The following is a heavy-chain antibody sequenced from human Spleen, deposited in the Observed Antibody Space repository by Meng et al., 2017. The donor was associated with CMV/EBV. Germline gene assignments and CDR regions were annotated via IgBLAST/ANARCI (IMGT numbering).Heavy chain of an antibody. Sequence: GESLKISCAVSGFTFSDYYMSWIRQAPGKGLEWVSVIYSGASRTYYADSVKGRFTISRDNSKNTLYLQMSSLRVEDTAMYYCVRGPRWLDPWGQGTLVTVSS. V-gene: IGHV3-23*03. CDR1: GFTFSDYY. CDR2: IYSGASRT. CDR3: VRGPRWLDP. J-gene: IGHJ5*02.